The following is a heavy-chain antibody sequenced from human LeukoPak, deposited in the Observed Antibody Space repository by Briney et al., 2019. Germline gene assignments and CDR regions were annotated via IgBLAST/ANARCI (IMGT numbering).Heavy chain of an antibody. CDR2: IYPGDSDA. D-gene: IGHD2-8*02. CDR1: GYSVTAYW. CDR3: AISLGLSDTYWDF. J-gene: IGHJ4*02. V-gene: IGHV5-51*01. Sequence: GESLKISCKASGYSVTAYWIGWVRQMPGKGLGWMGIIYPGDSDARYNPSFQGQVTISVDTSITTAHLQWSSLKASDTAIYYCAISLGLSDTYWDFWGQGTLVTVTS.